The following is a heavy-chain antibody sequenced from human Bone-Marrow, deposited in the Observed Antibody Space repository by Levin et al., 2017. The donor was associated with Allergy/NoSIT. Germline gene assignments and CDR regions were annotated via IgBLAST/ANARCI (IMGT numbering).Heavy chain of an antibody. CDR3: VRDADWASDY. CDR1: GFTFSSHW. V-gene: IGHV3-7*01. J-gene: IGHJ4*02. CDR2: IYNDGSKK. Sequence: GGSLRLSCVASGFTFSSHWMRWVRQAPGRGLEWVADIYNDGSKKHYVDSVKGRFTISRDNTMNSLYLQVNSLRAEDTAVYYCVRDADWASDYWGQGTLVSVSS. D-gene: IGHD3-9*01.